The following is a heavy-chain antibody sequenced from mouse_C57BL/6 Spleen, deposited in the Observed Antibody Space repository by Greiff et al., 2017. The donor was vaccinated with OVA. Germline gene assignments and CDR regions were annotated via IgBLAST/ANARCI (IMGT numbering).Heavy chain of an antibody. Sequence: VKLMESGPGLVAPSQSLSITCTVSGFSLTSYGVHWVRQPPGKGLEWLVVIWSDGSTTYNSALKSRLSISKDNSKSQVFLKMNSLQTDDTAMYYCARHASSRRAMDYWGQGTSVTVSS. J-gene: IGHJ4*01. V-gene: IGHV2-6-1*01. CDR1: GFSLTSYG. CDR3: ARHASSRRAMDY. D-gene: IGHD1-1*01. CDR2: IWSDGST.